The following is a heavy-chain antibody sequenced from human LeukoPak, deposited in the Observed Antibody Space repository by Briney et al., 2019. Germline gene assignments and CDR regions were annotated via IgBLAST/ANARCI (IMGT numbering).Heavy chain of an antibody. J-gene: IGHJ5*02. CDR2: ISSSGSTI. CDR1: GFTFSSYE. Sequence: TGGSLRLSCAASGFTFSSYEMNWVRQAPGKGREWVSYISSSGSTIYYADSVKGRFTISRDNAKNSLYLQMNTLRAEDTAVYYCASNYYGSGSYSYNWFDPWGQGTLVTVSS. D-gene: IGHD3-10*01. V-gene: IGHV3-48*03. CDR3: ASNYYGSGSYSYNWFDP.